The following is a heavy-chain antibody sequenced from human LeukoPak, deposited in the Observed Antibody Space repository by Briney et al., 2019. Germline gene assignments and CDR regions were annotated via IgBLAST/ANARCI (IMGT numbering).Heavy chain of an antibody. CDR2: IYYSGST. J-gene: IGHJ5*02. Sequence: KPSETLSLTCTVSGGSISSYYWSWIRQPPGKGLEWIGYIYYSGSTNHNPSLKSRVTISVDTSKNQFSLKLSSVTAADTAVYYCARHVKGSTHGFDPWGQGTLVTVSS. V-gene: IGHV4-59*08. D-gene: IGHD2/OR15-2a*01. CDR3: ARHVKGSTHGFDP. CDR1: GGSISSYY.